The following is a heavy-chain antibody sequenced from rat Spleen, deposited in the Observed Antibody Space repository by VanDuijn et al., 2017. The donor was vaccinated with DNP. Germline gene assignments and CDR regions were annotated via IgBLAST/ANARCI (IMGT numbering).Heavy chain of an antibody. J-gene: IGHJ3*01. CDR3: TGGGSSIYPFTY. CDR1: GLSLTSNS. Sequence: QVQLKESGPGLVQPSQTLSLTCTVSGLSLTSNSVSWIRQPPGKGLEWMGIIWNTGGTRYNSALKSRLSFSSDPSKSQVFLHMNSLQTEDTAIYFCTGGGSSIYPFTYWGQGTLVTVSS. CDR2: IWNTGGT. D-gene: IGHD1-2*01. V-gene: IGHV2-47*01.